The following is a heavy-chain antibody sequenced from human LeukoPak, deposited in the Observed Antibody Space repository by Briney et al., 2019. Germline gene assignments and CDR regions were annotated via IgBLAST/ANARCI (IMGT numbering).Heavy chain of an antibody. D-gene: IGHD4-17*01. V-gene: IGHV3-11*04. CDR3: ARKKGSYGDSMDV. J-gene: IGHJ6*02. CDR1: GFTFSDYY. Sequence: GGSLRLSCAVSGFTFSDYYMSWVRQAPGKGLEWVSYISSSGSMLHYADSVEGRFTISRDNAKNSLHLQMSSLRVEDTAVYYCARKKGSYGDSMDVWGQGTTVTASS. CDR2: ISSSGSML.